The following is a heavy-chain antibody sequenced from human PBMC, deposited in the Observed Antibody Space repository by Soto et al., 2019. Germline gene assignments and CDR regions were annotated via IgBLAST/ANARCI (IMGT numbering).Heavy chain of an antibody. V-gene: IGHV4-31*03. CDR3: ARGVLY. Sequence: QVQLQESGPGLVKPSQTLSLTCTVSGGSISSGGYFWSWIRQPPGKGLVWIGNTFYSGTSYYNPSLKSRVTISVDTSKNQFSLKLSTVTAADTAVHFCARGVLYWGQGTLVTVSS. CDR2: TFYSGTS. CDR1: GGSISSGGYF. J-gene: IGHJ4*02. D-gene: IGHD1-1*01.